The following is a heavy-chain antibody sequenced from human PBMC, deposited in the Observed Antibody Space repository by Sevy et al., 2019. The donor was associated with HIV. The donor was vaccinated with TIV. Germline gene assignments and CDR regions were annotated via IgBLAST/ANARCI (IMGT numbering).Heavy chain of an antibody. CDR2: ISWNSNSI. CDR3: AKATDPDYDFWSGIDHYYYAMDV. Sequence: GGSLRLSCAASGFTFDDYAMHWVRQVPGKDLEWVSGISWNSNSIGYADSVKGRVTISRDNAKKSLYLQMNSLRTEDSALYYCAKATDPDYDFWSGIDHYYYAMDVWGQGTTVTVS. J-gene: IGHJ6*02. D-gene: IGHD3-3*01. V-gene: IGHV3-9*01. CDR1: GFTFDDYA.